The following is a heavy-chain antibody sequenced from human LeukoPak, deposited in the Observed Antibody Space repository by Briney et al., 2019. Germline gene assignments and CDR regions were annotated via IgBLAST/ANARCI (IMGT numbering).Heavy chain of an antibody. CDR1: GFTFSDYY. Sequence: GRSLRLSCAASGFTFSDYYMSWIRQAPGKGLEWVSYISSSGSTIYYADSVKGRFTISRDNAKNSLYLQMNSLRAEDTAVYYCARKSVDDSSGYYYKRGAFDIWGQGTMVTVSS. J-gene: IGHJ3*02. CDR3: ARKSVDDSSGYYYKRGAFDI. CDR2: ISSSGSTI. V-gene: IGHV3-11*01. D-gene: IGHD3-22*01.